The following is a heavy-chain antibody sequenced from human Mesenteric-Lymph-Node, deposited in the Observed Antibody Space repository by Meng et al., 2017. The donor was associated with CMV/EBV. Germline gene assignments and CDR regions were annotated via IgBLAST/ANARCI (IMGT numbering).Heavy chain of an antibody. J-gene: IGHJ6*02. CDR2: MNPNSGNT. CDR1: GGTFSSYA. CDR3: ARGRGLKIVYYYGMDV. D-gene: IGHD3-22*01. Sequence: ASVKVSCKASGGTFSSYAISWVRQAPGQGLEWMGWMNPNSGNTGYAQKFQGRVTMTRNTSISTAYMELSSLRSEDTAVYYCARGRGLKIVYYYGMDVWGQGTTVTVSS. V-gene: IGHV1-8*02.